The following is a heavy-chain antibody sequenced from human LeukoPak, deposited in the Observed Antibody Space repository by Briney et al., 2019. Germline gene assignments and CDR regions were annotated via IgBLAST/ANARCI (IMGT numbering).Heavy chain of an antibody. D-gene: IGHD3-16*01. CDR1: GYTFSRYG. J-gene: IGHJ4*02. CDR2: MNAGNENT. V-gene: IGHV1-3*01. CDR3: ARDLYGDYFDY. Sequence: ASVKVSCKASGYTFSRYGMHWVRQAPGQRLEWMGWMNAGNENTKYSQKFQGRVSITRDTSASTAYMELSSLTSEDTAVYYCARDLYGDYFDYWGQGTLVTVSS.